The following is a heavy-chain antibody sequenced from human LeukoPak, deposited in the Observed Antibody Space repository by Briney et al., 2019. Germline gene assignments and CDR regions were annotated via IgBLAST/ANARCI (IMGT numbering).Heavy chain of an antibody. CDR3: AYNRDFALDN. V-gene: IGHV4/OR15-8*01. CDR2: IYHTGGA. CDR1: GVPIASHSW. D-gene: IGHD1-14*01. J-gene: IGHJ4*02. Sequence: SQTLSLTCAVSGVPIASHSWWSWVRQPPGKGLEWIGEIYHTGGANYKPSLKSRVTMSVDTSNNHFSLKLTSVTAADTAVYFCAYNRDFALDNWGQGTLVTVSS.